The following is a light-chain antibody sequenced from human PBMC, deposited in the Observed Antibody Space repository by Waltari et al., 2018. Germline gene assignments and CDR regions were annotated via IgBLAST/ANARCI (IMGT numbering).Light chain of an antibody. J-gene: IGKJ4*01. V-gene: IGKV3-20*01. CDR3: QQYGGSPLT. CDR2: DAS. CDR1: QSVSRSY. Sequence: EIVLTQSPGTLSLSPGERVNLSCRASQSVSRSYLAWYQQKPGQAPRLLIYDASNRATGIPDRFSGSGSGTDFTLIISRLEPEDFAVYYCQQYGGSPLTFGGGTKVEIK.